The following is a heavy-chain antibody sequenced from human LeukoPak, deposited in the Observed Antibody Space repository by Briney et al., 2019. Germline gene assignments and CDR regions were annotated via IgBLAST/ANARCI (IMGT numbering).Heavy chain of an antibody. CDR1: GGSFSGYY. D-gene: IGHD6-6*01. V-gene: IGHV4-34*01. J-gene: IGHJ4*02. CDR3: ARELYDY. Sequence: SETLSLTCAVYGGSFSGYYWSWIRQPPGKGLEWIGEINHSGSTNYNPSLKSRVTISVDTSENQFSLKLSSVTAADTAVYYCARELYDYWGQGTLVTVSS. CDR2: INHSGST.